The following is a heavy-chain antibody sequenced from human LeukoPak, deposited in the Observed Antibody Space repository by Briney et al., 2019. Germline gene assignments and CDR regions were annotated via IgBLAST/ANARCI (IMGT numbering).Heavy chain of an antibody. CDR3: ARYDYGDYEGLGGYNYYYYMDV. D-gene: IGHD4-17*01. Sequence: GASVKDSCQTTGYTFSAYYIHWVRQAPGQGLEWMGWINPNTGATNYAQKFQGRVTMTRDTSISTVYMELSRLTSDDAAVYYCARYDYGDYEGLGGYNYYYYMDVWGKGTTVTVSS. CDR1: GYTFSAYY. V-gene: IGHV1-2*02. J-gene: IGHJ6*03. CDR2: INPNTGAT.